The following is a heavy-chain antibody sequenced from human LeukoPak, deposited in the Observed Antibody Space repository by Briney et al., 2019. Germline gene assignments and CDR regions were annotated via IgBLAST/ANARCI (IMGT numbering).Heavy chain of an antibody. J-gene: IGHJ3*02. CDR3: VKDLRVRSSSDAFDI. D-gene: IGHD6-13*01. CDR2: ISSNGGST. V-gene: IGHV3-64D*06. Sequence: LPGGSLRLSCSASGFTFSSYAMHWVRQAPGKGLEYVSAISSNGGSTYYADSVKGRFTISRDNSKNTLYLQMSSLRAEDTAVCYCVKDLRVRSSSDAFDIWGQGTMVTVSS. CDR1: GFTFSSYA.